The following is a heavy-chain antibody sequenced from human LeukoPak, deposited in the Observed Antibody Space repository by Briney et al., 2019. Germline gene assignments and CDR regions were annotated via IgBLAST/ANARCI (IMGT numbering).Heavy chain of an antibody. CDR2: ISAYNGNI. Sequence: ASVKVSCKASGYTFTSYGISWVRQAPGQGLEWMGWISAYNGNINYAQKLQGRVTMTTDTSTSTAYMELRSLRSDDTAVYYCARVPLTYYDFWSGYPAGDNWFDPWGQGTLVTVSS. V-gene: IGHV1-18*01. J-gene: IGHJ5*02. CDR1: GYTFTSYG. D-gene: IGHD3-3*01. CDR3: ARVPLTYYDFWSGYPAGDNWFDP.